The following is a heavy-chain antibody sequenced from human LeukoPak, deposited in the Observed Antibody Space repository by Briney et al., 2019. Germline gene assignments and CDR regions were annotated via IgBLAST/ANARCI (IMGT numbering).Heavy chain of an antibody. J-gene: IGHJ5*02. CDR2: ISSSSSYI. V-gene: IGHV3-21*01. D-gene: IGHD1-14*01. CDR3: ARFRHPRTQANWFDP. Sequence: GGSLRLSCAASGFTFSSYSMNWVRQAPGKGLEWVSSISSSSSYIYYADSVKGRFTISRDNAKNSLYLQMNSLRAEDTAVYYRARFRHPRTQANWFDPWGQGTLVTVSS. CDR1: GFTFSSYS.